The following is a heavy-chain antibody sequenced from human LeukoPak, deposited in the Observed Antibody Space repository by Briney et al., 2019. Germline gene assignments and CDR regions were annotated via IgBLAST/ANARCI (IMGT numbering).Heavy chain of an antibody. CDR2: ISFDGSGK. Sequence: GGSLRLSCAASGFSFSAYGMHWVRQAPGKGLEWVAVISFDGSGKYYADSVKGRFTISRDNAKNSLYLQMNSLRAEDTAVYYCARDRSGMIVVVHFDYWGQGTLVTVSS. CDR1: GFSFSAYG. CDR3: ARDRSGMIVVVHFDY. J-gene: IGHJ4*02. V-gene: IGHV3-30*03. D-gene: IGHD3-22*01.